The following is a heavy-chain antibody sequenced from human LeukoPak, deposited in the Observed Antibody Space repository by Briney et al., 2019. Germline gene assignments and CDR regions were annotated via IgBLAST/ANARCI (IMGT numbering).Heavy chain of an antibody. CDR2: ISSSSSTI. CDR3: ARGSGTADN. J-gene: IGHJ3*02. D-gene: IGHD2-21*02. V-gene: IGHV3-48*04. Sequence: GGSLRLSRAASGFTFSSYSMNWVRQARGKGREGVSYISSSSSTIYYADSVKGRFTISRDNAKNSLYLQMNSLRAEDTAVYYCARGSGTADNCGQGTMVTVYS. CDR1: GFTFSSYS.